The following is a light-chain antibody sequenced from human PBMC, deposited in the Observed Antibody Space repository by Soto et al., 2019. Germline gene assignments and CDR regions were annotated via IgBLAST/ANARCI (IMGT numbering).Light chain of an antibody. CDR2: DAS. CDR1: QSVSSY. V-gene: IGKV3-11*01. J-gene: IGKJ4*01. Sequence: EIVLTQSPATLSLSPGERATLSCRASQSVSSYLAWYQQKPGQAPRLLIYDASNRATGIPARFSGSGSGTDFTLTISSLESEDVAVSYCQQRSNWRVTFGGGTKVDIK. CDR3: QQRSNWRVT.